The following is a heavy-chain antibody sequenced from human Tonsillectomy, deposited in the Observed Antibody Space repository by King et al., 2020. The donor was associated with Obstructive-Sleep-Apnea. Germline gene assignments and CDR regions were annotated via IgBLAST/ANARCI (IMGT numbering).Heavy chain of an antibody. CDR2: IDWDDDK. J-gene: IGHJ4*02. Sequence: VTLKESGPALVKPTQTLTLTCTFSGFSLSTSGMCVNWIRQPPGKALEWLARIDWDDDKYYSTSLKTRLTISKDTSKNQVVLPMTNMDPVDTATYYCARICPGSSWADYWGQGTLVTVSS. CDR1: GFSLSTSGMC. CDR3: ARICPGSSWADY. D-gene: IGHD6-13*01. V-gene: IGHV2-70*11.